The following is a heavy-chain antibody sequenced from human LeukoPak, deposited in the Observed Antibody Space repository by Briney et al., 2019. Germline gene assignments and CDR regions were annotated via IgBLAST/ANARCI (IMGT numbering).Heavy chain of an antibody. J-gene: IGHJ4*02. V-gene: IGHV4-31*03. D-gene: IGHD3-3*01. CDR3: ARGRYYAFYH. CDR1: GGSISSGGYY. Sequence: SETLSLTCTVSGGSISSGGYYWSWIRQHPGKGLEWIGYIYYSGSTYYNPSLKSRVTISVDTSKNQFSLKLSSVTAADTAVYYCARGRYYAFYHWGQGTLVTVSS. CDR2: IYYSGST.